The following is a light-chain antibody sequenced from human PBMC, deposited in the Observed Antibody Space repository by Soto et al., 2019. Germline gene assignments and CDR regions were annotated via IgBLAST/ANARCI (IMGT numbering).Light chain of an antibody. J-gene: IGKJ2*01. V-gene: IGKV3-20*01. Sequence: EIVLTQSPATLSLSPGEGATLSCRASHSVASTYLAWYQQKPGPAPRLIIYGASNRASGTPDRFSGGGSGTDCTLTSSRLEPEDFGVYYGQQYGSSSFTFGQGTKLESK. CDR2: GAS. CDR1: HSVASTY. CDR3: QQYGSSSFT.